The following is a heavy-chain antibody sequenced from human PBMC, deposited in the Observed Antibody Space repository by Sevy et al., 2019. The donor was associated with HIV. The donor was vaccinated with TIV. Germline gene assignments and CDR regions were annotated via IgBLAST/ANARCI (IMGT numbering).Heavy chain of an antibody. J-gene: IGHJ4*02. D-gene: IGHD2-2*01. CDR1: GFTFSSYG. CDR3: ARELRDCSSTSCRTVFFDY. V-gene: IGHV3-33*01. Sequence: GGSLRLSCAASGFTFSSYGMHWVRQAPGKGLEWVAVIWYDGSNKYYADSVKGRFTISRDNSKNTLYLQMNSLRAEDTAVYYCARELRDCSSTSCRTVFFDYWGQRTLVTVSS. CDR2: IWYDGSNK.